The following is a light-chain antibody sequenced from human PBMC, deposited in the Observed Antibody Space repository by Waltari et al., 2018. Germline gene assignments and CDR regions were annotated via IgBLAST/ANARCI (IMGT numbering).Light chain of an antibody. CDR2: GAS. V-gene: IGKV3-20*01. CDR1: QSVSKY. J-gene: IGKJ1*01. Sequence: EIVLTQSPGTLSLSPGDRAILSCRARQSVSKYLAWYQQKPGQAPRLLIYGASSRATGIPSRFSGRGSWTDFSLTISRLEPEDFAVYYCQQYVSLPATFGQGTKVEIE. CDR3: QQYVSLPAT.